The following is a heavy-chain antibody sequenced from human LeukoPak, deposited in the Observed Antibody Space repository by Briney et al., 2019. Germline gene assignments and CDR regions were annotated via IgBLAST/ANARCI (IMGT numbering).Heavy chain of an antibody. Sequence: PGGSLRLSCAASGFTFSSYGMRWVRQAPGKGLEWVAVISYDGSSKYYADSVKGRFTISRDNSKNTLYLQMNSLRAEDTAVYYCARDPRRDTAMVIHWGQGTLVTVSS. CDR2: ISYDGSSK. CDR1: GFTFSSYG. D-gene: IGHD5-18*01. J-gene: IGHJ4*02. V-gene: IGHV3-30*03. CDR3: ARDPRRDTAMVIH.